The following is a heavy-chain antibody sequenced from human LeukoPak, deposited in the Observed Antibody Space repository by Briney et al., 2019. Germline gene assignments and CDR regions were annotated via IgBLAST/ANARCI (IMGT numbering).Heavy chain of an antibody. CDR3: AKVYGSGSYYYYGMDV. V-gene: IGHV3-9*01. J-gene: IGHJ6*02. CDR2: ISWNSGSI. CDR1: GFTFDDYA. Sequence: GGSLRLSCAASGFTFDDYAMHWVRQAPGKGLEWVSGISWNSGSIGYADSVKGRFTISRDNAKNSLYLQMNSLRAEDTALYYCAKVYGSGSYYYYGMDVWGQGTTVTVSS. D-gene: IGHD3-10*01.